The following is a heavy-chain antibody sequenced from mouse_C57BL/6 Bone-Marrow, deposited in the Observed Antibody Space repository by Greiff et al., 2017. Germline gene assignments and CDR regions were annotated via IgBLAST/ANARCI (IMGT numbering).Heavy chain of an antibody. CDR2: IDPETGST. J-gene: IGHJ4*01. V-gene: IGHV14-4*01. CDR1: GFTFKDYC. CDR3: TTHAMDY. Sequence: EVQLQQSGAELVKPGASVKLSCTASGFTFKDYCMPWVKQRPEQGLEWIGWIDPETGSTEYATKFQGKATITADTSSNTAYLQISSQTSEDTAVYYCTTHAMDYWGQGTSVTVSS.